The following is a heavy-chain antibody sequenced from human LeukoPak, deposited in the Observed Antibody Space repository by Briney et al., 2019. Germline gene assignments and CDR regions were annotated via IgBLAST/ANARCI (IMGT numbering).Heavy chain of an antibody. CDR2: IDYSGST. V-gene: IGHV4-31*03. D-gene: IGHD6-6*01. CDR3: ARNKREYSSSSGSFDY. Sequence: PSETLSLTCTVSGGSISSGGYYWSWLRQHPGKGLEWIGDIDYSGSTYYNPSLKSRVTITVDTSKNQFSLKLSSVTAADTAVYYCARNKREYSSSSGSFDYWGQGTLVTVSS. CDR1: GGSISSGGYY. J-gene: IGHJ4*02.